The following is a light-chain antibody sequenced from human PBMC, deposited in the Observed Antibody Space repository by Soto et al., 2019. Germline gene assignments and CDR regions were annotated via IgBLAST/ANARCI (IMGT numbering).Light chain of an antibody. CDR3: CSYAGSSTYV. Sequence: QSALTQPASVSGSPGQSITIPCTGTSSDVGSYNLVSWYQQHPGKAPKPMIYEVSKRPSGVSNRFSGSKSGNTASLTISGLQAEDEADYYCCSYAGSSTYVFGTGTKVTVL. CDR1: SSDVGSYNL. CDR2: EVS. J-gene: IGLJ1*01. V-gene: IGLV2-23*02.